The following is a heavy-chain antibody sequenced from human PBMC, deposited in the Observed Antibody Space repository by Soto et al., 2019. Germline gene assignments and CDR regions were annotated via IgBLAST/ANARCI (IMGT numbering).Heavy chain of an antibody. J-gene: IGHJ6*02. CDR3: VRVSGYYGSRSLMDV. Sequence: PGGSLRLSCAASGFTFSSYWMHWVRQAPGKGLVWVSRINSDGSSTSYADSVKGRFTISRDNAKNTLYVQMNILRAEDTAVYYCVRVSGYYGSRSLMDVWGQGTTVTVSS. V-gene: IGHV3-74*01. D-gene: IGHD3-10*01. CDR2: INSDGSST. CDR1: GFTFSSYW.